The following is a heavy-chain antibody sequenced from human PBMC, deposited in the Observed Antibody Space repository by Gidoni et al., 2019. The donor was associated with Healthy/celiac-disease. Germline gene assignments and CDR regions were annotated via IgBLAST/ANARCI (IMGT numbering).Heavy chain of an antibody. CDR3: ARDSRFLEWPDYYYGMDV. J-gene: IGHJ6*02. CDR2: ISYDGSNK. V-gene: IGHV3-30*01. D-gene: IGHD3-3*01. CDR1: GFTFSRYA. Sequence: QVQLVESGGGVVQPGRSRRLACAAAGFTFSRYATHWVRQAPGKGLEWVAVISYDGSNKYYADSVKGRFTISRDNSKNTLYLQMNSLRAEDTAVYYCARDSRFLEWPDYYYGMDVWGQGTTVTVSS.